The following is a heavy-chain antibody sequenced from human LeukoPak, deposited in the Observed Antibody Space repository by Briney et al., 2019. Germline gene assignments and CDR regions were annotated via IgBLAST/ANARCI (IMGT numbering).Heavy chain of an antibody. Sequence: GGSLRLSCTASGFIFSTYWMTWVRQAPGMGLEWAANIRQDGNEKFYVDSVKGRFIISRDNAKNSLYLQLNSLRAEDTAVYYCARAHTEWYIDLWGRGTLVTVSS. V-gene: IGHV3-7*01. CDR1: GFIFSTYW. J-gene: IGHJ2*01. D-gene: IGHD2-8*02. CDR2: IRQDGNEK. CDR3: ARAHTEWYIDL.